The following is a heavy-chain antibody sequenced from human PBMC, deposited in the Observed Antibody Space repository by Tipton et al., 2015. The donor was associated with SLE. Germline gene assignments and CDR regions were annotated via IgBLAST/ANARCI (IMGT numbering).Heavy chain of an antibody. D-gene: IGHD5-18*01. V-gene: IGHV4-59*01. CDR3: ARSGYSYEGIDY. J-gene: IGHJ4*02. Sequence: TLSLTCTVSGGSISSYYWSWIRQPPGKGLEWIGYIYYSGSTNYNPSLKSRVTISVDTSKNQFSLKLSSVTAADTAVYYCARSGYSYEGIDYWGQGTLVTVSS. CDR1: GGSISSYY. CDR2: IYYSGST.